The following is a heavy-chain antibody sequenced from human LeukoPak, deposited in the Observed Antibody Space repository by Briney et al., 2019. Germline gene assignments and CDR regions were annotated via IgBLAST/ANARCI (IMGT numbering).Heavy chain of an antibody. V-gene: IGHV4-34*01. J-gene: IGHJ4*02. CDR2: INHSGNT. Sequence: PSETLSLTSAVNGESFSGYFWSWIRLPPPKRLQWIGEINHSGNTNYNPSLKRRVTISIDTSQNHFSLKLSSVTAADMGVYYCAVVVLTPSEYSTGWSIDFWGQGTLVTVSS. D-gene: IGHD6-19*01. CDR3: AVVVLTPSEYSTGWSIDF. CDR1: GESFSGYF.